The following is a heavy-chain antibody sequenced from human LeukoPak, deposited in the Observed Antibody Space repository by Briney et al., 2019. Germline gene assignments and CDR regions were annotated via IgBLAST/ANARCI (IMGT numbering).Heavy chain of an antibody. D-gene: IGHD5-24*01. CDR3: ATTSTRDGYRYIDS. CDR1: GFTFSSYW. Sequence: GGSLRLSCAASGFTFSSYWMSWVRQAPGKGLEWVANIKQDGSEKYYVDSVKGRFTISRDNAKNSLCLQMNSLRAEDTAVYYWATTSTRDGYRYIDSWGQGTLVTVSS. V-gene: IGHV3-7*02. CDR2: IKQDGSEK. J-gene: IGHJ4*02.